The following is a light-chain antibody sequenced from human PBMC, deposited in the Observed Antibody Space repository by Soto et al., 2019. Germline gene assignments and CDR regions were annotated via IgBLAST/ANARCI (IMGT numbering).Light chain of an antibody. V-gene: IGKV3-15*01. Sequence: EIVMTQSPATLSVSPGERATLACRASQSVSSNLAWYQQKPGQAPRLRIYGASTRATGIPARFSGSGSGTEFTLTISSLQSEYFAVDYCQQYNNWPPWTFGQWTKVEIK. J-gene: IGKJ1*01. CDR3: QQYNNWPPWT. CDR1: QSVSSN. CDR2: GAS.